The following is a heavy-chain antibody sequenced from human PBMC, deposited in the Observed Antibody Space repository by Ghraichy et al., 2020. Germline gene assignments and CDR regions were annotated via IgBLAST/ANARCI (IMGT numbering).Heavy chain of an antibody. J-gene: IGHJ6*02. D-gene: IGHD4-17*01. V-gene: IGHV6-1*01. CDR1: GDSVSSNSAA. CDR3: ARDLRDGDPADYYYYGMDV. Sequence: SQTLSLTCAISGDSVSSNSAAWNWIRQSPSRGLEWLGRTYYRSKWYNDYAVSVKSRITINPDTSKNQFSLQLNSVTPEDTAVYYCARDLRDGDPADYYYYGMDVWGQGTTVTVSS. CDR2: TYYRSKWYN.